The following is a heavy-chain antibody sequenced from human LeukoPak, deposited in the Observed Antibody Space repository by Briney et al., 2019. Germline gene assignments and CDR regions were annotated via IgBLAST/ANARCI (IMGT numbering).Heavy chain of an antibody. CDR3: ARDPYCGGDCSDIGNWFDP. Sequence: ASVKVSCKASGGTFSSYAISWVRQAPGQGLEWMGGIIPIFGTANYAQKFQGRVTITTDESTSTAYMEPSSLRSKGTAVYYCARDPYCGGDCSDIGNWFDPWGQGTLVTVSS. CDR2: IIPIFGTA. V-gene: IGHV1-69*05. J-gene: IGHJ5*02. D-gene: IGHD2-21*02. CDR1: GGTFSSYA.